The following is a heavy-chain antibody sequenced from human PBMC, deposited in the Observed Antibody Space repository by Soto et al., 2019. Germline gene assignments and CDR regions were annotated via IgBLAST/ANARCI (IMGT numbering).Heavy chain of an antibody. CDR3: ATGTQWLGTPYYYYGMDV. D-gene: IGHD6-19*01. V-gene: IGHV3-7*03. Sequence: GGSLRLSCAASGFTFSSYWMSWVRQAPGKGLEWVANIKQDGSEKYYVDSVKGRFTISRDNAKNSLYLQMNSLRAEDTAVYYCATGTQWLGTPYYYYGMDVWGQGTTVTVSS. CDR1: GFTFSSYW. CDR2: IKQDGSEK. J-gene: IGHJ6*02.